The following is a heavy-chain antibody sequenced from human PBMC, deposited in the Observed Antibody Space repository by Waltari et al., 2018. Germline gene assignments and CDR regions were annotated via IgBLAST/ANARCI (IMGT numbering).Heavy chain of an antibody. D-gene: IGHD3-9*01. CDR3: VRDFDWGPDY. CDR2: IKPDSGVT. J-gene: IGHJ4*02. V-gene: IGHV1-2*02. CDR1: GYSFSDHY. Sequence: QVQLVQSGAEVMKPGASVKVSCKTSGYSFSDHYLHWVRQAPGQGLDWRGWIKPDSGVTYYAQEFQGRVTLTGDMSISTVYMDFSSLTSDDTAIDYCVRDFDWGPDYWGQGTLVTVSS.